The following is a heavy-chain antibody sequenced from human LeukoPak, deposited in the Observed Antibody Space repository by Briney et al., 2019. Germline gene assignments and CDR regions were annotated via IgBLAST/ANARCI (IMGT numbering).Heavy chain of an antibody. J-gene: IGHJ4*02. CDR3: AKGLGQLVYYFDY. D-gene: IGHD6-13*01. V-gene: IGHV3-23*01. CDR1: GFTFSSYE. CDR2: ISGSGGST. Sequence: GGSLRLSCAASGFTFSSYEMNWVRQAPGKGLEWVSAISGSGGSTYYADSVKGRFTISRDNSKNTLYLQMNSLRAEDTAAYYCAKGLGQLVYYFDYWGQGTPVTVSS.